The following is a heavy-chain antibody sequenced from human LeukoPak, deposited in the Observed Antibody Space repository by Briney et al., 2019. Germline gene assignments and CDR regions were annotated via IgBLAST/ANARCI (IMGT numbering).Heavy chain of an antibody. J-gene: IGHJ2*01. CDR3: ARDVVQLSQYWYFDL. Sequence: SQTLSLTCTVSGGSISSGGYYWSWIRQRPGKGLEWIGYIYYSGSTYYNPSLKSRVTISVDTSKNQFSLKLSSVTAADTAVYYCARDVVQLSQYWYFDLWGRGTLVTVSS. V-gene: IGHV4-31*03. CDR2: IYYSGST. CDR1: GGSISSGGYY. D-gene: IGHD5-18*01.